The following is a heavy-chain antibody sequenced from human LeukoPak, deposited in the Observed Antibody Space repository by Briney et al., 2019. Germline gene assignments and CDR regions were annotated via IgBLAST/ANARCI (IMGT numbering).Heavy chain of an antibody. CDR2: IWYDGSNK. V-gene: IGHV3-33*01. CDR1: GIIFTNYG. Sequence: GGSLRLSCAASGIIFTNYGMHWVRQAPGKGLEWVALIWYDGSNKYYADSVKGRFTISRDDSKNALYLQMNSLRAEDTAVYFCARHESGAPDYWGPGIQVTVSA. D-gene: IGHD1-14*01. CDR3: ARHESGAPDY. J-gene: IGHJ4*02.